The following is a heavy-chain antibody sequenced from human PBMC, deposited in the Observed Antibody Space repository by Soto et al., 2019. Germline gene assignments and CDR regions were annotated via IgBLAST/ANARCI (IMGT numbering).Heavy chain of an antibody. CDR1: GFAFNNYG. Sequence: QVELVESGGGVVQPGRSLRLSCAASGFAFNNYGMHWVRQAPGKGLEWVAIISPDGSKTYYADSVRGRFTISRDNSKDTLYVQINNLRAEDTAVYYCTKGPVRTIFEVVNIPIDCWGQGTLVTVSS. CDR3: TKGPVRTIFEVVNIPIDC. D-gene: IGHD3-3*01. J-gene: IGHJ4*02. CDR2: ISPDGSKT. V-gene: IGHV3-30*18.